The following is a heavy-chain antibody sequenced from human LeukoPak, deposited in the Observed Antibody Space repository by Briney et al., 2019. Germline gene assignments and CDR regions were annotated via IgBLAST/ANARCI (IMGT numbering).Heavy chain of an antibody. Sequence: SETLSLTCAVYGGSFSGYYWSWIRQPPGKGLEWIGEINHSGSTNYNPSLKSRVTISVDTSKNQFSLKLSSVTAADTAVYYCARLVAVTGIGYYYYYMDVWGKGTTVTISS. CDR3: ARLVAVTGIGYYYYYMDV. J-gene: IGHJ6*03. CDR2: INHSGST. D-gene: IGHD6-19*01. V-gene: IGHV4-34*01. CDR1: GGSFSGYY.